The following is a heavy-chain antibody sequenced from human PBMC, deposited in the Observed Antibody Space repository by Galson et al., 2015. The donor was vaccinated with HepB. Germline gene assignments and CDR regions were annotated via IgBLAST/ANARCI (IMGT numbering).Heavy chain of an antibody. CDR3: ARETGDYGDYLQLDYYYYGMDV. V-gene: IGHV3-48*03. Sequence: LRLSCAASGFTFSSYEMNWVRQASGKGLEWVSYISRSGSTIYYADSVKGRFTISRDNAKNSLYLQMNSLRAEDTAAYYCARETGDYGDYLQLDYYYYGMDVWGQGTTVTASS. CDR1: GFTFSSYE. D-gene: IGHD4-17*01. CDR2: ISRSGSTI. J-gene: IGHJ6*02.